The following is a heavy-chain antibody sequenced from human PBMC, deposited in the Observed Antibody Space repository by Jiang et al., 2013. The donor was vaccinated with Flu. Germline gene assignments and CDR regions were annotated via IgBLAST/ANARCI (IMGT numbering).Heavy chain of an antibody. CDR1: GFSLSITGMR. J-gene: IGHJ4*02. D-gene: IGHD5-12*01. CDR3: ARSDPKSSGYYVGYFDY. V-gene: IGHV2-70*04. Sequence: KPTQTLTLTCSFSGFSLSITGMRVSWIRRSPGKALEWLARIDWDDDKFYSASLRTRLTTSKDASKNQVVLTMTNMDPVDTATYYCARSDPKSSGYYVGYFDYWGQGTLVTVSS. CDR2: IDWDDDK.